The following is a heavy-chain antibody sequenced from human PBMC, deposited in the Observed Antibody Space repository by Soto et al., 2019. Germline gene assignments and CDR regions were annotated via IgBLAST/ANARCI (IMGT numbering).Heavy chain of an antibody. CDR3: ARGGQLYYYYGMDV. D-gene: IGHD6-13*01. Sequence: GGSLRLSCAASGFTFSSYWMHWVRQAPGKGLVWVSRINSDGSSTSYADSVKGRFTISRDNAKNTLYLQMNSLRAEDTAVYYCARGGQLYYYYGMDVWGQGTTVTVSS. J-gene: IGHJ6*02. CDR2: INSDGSST. V-gene: IGHV3-74*01. CDR1: GFTFSSYW.